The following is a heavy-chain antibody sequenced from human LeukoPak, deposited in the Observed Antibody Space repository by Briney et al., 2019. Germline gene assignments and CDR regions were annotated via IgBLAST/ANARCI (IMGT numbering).Heavy chain of an antibody. J-gene: IGHJ5*02. V-gene: IGHV4-31*03. CDR3: ARGAPHTSSKYSYGPYNWFDP. Sequence: SQTLSLTCTVSGGSISSGGYYWSWIRQHPGKGLEWIGYIYYSGSTYYNPSLKSRVTISVDTSKNQFSLKLSSVTAADTAVYYCARGAPHTSSKYSYGPYNWFDPWGQGTLVTVSS. D-gene: IGHD5-18*01. CDR1: GGSISSGGYY. CDR2: IYYSGST.